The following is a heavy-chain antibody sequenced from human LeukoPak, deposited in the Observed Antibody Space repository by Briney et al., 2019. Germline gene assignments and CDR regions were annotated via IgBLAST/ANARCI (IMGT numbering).Heavy chain of an antibody. CDR2: INPSGGRT. CDR1: GNTFTNMY. J-gene: IGHJ4*02. V-gene: IGHV1-46*03. Sequence: ASVKVSCKAPGNTFTNMYIHWVRQAPGQGLGWMGIINPSGGRTTYAQKFQGRVTMTRDTSTTAVYMELSSLRSEDTAVYYCARGPKTDYDYYFDFWGQGTLVTVSS. CDR3: ARGPKTDYDYYFDF. D-gene: IGHD4-17*01.